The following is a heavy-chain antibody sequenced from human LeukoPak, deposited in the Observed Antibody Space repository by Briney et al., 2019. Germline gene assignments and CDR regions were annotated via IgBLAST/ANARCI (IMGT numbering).Heavy chain of an antibody. CDR3: ARDYSGYDGFDY. Sequence: ASVKVSCKASGYTFTSYGNSWVRQAPGQGLEWLGWISVYNVNTNYAQKLRGRVTMTTDTSTSTVYMELRSLRSDDTAVYYCARDYSGYDGFDYWGQGTLVTVSS. CDR1: GYTFTSYG. J-gene: IGHJ4*02. CDR2: ISVYNVNT. V-gene: IGHV1-18*01. D-gene: IGHD5-12*01.